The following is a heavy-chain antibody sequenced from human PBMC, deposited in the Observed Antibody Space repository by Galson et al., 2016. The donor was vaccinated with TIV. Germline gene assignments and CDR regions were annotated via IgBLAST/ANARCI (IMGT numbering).Heavy chain of an antibody. V-gene: IGHV2-70*11. D-gene: IGHD3-22*01. J-gene: IGHJ4*02. CDR2: IDWDDDK. CDR3: ARISGYYDSSGHYIPRSFDY. Sequence: PALVKPTQTLTLTCTFSGFSLNTDGMCVNWIRQPPGKALEWLARIDWDDDKSYSPSLKTRLTISKDTSKNQVVLTMTNMDPVDTAMYYCARISGYYDSSGHYIPRSFDYWGQGALVTVSS. CDR1: GFSLNTDGMC.